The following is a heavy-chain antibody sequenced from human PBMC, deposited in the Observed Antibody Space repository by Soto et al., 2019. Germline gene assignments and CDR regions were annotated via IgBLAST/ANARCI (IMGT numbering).Heavy chain of an antibody. CDR3: ARLNGYCVSTNCHGYYGMDV. V-gene: IGHV4-39*01. CDR2: IYSSENT. D-gene: IGHD2-2*03. CDR1: GGSVSSNSYS. J-gene: IGHJ6*02. Sequence: PSETLSLTCTVSGGSVSSNSYSWGWIRQSPGKGLEWIGTIYSSENTYYNPSLLSRVTISVDTSKNEFSLRLSSVTAADTAVYHCARLNGYCVSTNCHGYYGMDVWGQGTTVTVSS.